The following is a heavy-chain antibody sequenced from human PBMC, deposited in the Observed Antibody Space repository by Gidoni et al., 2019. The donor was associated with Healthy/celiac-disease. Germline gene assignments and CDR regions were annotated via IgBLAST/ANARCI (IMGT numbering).Heavy chain of an antibody. CDR3: VKDKGYYYDSSGQHFDY. V-gene: IGHV3-9*01. J-gene: IGHJ4*02. Sequence: EVQLVESGGGLVQPGRSLKLSCTASGFTFDHCAMHWVRQAPGKGLEWVSGISWNSGSIGYADSVKGRFTISRDNAKNSLFLQMNSLRAEDTALYYCVKDKGYYYDSSGQHFDYWGQGTLVTVSS. CDR2: ISWNSGSI. D-gene: IGHD3-22*01. CDR1: GFTFDHCA.